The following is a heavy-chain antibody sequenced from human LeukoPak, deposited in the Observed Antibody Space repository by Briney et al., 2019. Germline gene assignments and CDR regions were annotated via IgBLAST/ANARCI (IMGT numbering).Heavy chain of an antibody. CDR2: IRYDGSNK. J-gene: IGHJ4*02. CDR1: GFTFSSYG. CDR3: AKDLRYYYDSSGSGIFDY. Sequence: GGSLRLSCAASGFTFSSYGMHWVRQAPGKELEWVAFIRYDGSNKYYTDSVKGRFTISRENSKNTLYLQMNSLRAEDTAVYFCAKDLRYYYDSSGSGIFDYWGQGTLVTVSS. D-gene: IGHD3-22*01. V-gene: IGHV3-30*02.